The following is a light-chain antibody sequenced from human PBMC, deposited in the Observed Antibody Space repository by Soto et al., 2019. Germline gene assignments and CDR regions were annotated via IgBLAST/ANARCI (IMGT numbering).Light chain of an antibody. CDR2: QVS. CDR1: QSLASSYGNTF. J-gene: IGKJ1*01. V-gene: IGKV2-30*01. CDR3: LQGTHLHVT. Sequence: DVVMTHSPLSLPVTLGQPASISCRSSQSLASSYGNTFLIWFHQRPGQSPRRLIYQVSNRDSGDPARFRGSGSGNDFPLKISRVEAEDGGVYYCLQGTHLHVTFGSGSKVDIX.